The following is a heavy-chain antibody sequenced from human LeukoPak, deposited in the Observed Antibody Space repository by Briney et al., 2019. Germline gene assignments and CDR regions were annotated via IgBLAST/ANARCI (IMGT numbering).Heavy chain of an antibody. D-gene: IGHD6-13*01. CDR3: ARGVEEIAAAGLSLSGYYYYMDV. CDR1: GYTFTSYD. J-gene: IGHJ6*03. CDR2: MNPNSGNT. Sequence: ASVKVSCKASGYTFTSYDINWVRQATGQGLEWMGWMNPNSGNTGYAQKFQGRVTMTRNTSISTAYMELSSLRSEDTAVYYCARGVEEIAAAGLSLSGYYYYMDVWGKGTTVTISS. V-gene: IGHV1-8*01.